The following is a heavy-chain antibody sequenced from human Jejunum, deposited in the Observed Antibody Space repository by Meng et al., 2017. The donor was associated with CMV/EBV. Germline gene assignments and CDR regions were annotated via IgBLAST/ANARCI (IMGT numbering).Heavy chain of an antibody. J-gene: IGHJ4*02. D-gene: IGHD3/OR15-3a*01. CDR2: ISGDSGTI. Sequence: CAASGFTFSSYSMTWVRQAPGKGLEWVSYISGDSGTIYYADSVKGRFTISRDNAKSSLYLQMNTLRAEDAAVYYCARGKDWTYFDYWGQGTLVTVSS. CDR1: GFTFSSYS. CDR3: ARGKDWTYFDY. V-gene: IGHV3-48*04.